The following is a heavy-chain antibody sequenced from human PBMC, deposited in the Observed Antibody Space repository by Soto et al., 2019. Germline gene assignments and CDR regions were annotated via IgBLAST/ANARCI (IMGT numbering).Heavy chain of an antibody. CDR1: GFTFSCYG. CDR3: ARDFYYYFDY. CDR2: IWYDGSNK. J-gene: IGHJ4*02. D-gene: IGHD3-10*01. V-gene: IGHV3-33*01. Sequence: GGSLSLSCVVSGFTFSCYGMHWVRQAPGKGLEWVAVIWYDGSNKYYAGSVKGRFTISRDNSKNTVYLQMNTLRAEDSAVYYCARDFYYYFDYWGQGTLVTVSS.